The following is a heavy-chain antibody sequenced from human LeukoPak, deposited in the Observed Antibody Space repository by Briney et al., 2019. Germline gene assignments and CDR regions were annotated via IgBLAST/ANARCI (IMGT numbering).Heavy chain of an antibody. J-gene: IGHJ6*03. CDR2: TYYRSKWYN. CDR1: GDSVSSNSAA. Sequence: SQTLSLTCAISGDSVSSNSAAWNWIRQSPARGLEWLGRTYYRSKWYNDYAVSVKSRITINPDTSKNQFSLQLNSVTPEDTAVYYCARAVLWFGDLDYYYYMDVWGKGTTVTVSS. CDR3: ARAVLWFGDLDYYYYMDV. D-gene: IGHD3-10*01. V-gene: IGHV6-1*01.